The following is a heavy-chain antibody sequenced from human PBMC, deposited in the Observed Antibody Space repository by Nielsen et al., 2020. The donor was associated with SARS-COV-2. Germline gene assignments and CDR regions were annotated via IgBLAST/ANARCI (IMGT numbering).Heavy chain of an antibody. J-gene: IGHJ4*02. CDR1: GFTVSSNY. CDR2: ISSGGST. D-gene: IGHD6-13*01. Sequence: ESLNISCAASGFTVSSNYMSWVRPAPGKGLEWVSVISSGGSTYYADTVKGRFTISRHNSKNTLYLQMNSLRAEDTAVYYCARERTAAGTSGLKKDYWGQGTLVTVSS. CDR3: ARERTAAGTSGLKKDY. V-gene: IGHV3-53*04.